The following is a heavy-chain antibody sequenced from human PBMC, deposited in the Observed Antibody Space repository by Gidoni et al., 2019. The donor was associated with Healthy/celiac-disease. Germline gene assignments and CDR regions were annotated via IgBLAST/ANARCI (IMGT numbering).Heavy chain of an antibody. CDR1: GFTFSSYG. CDR3: ARDGGSYVAFDI. D-gene: IGHD1-26*01. J-gene: IGHJ3*02. V-gene: IGHV3-33*01. Sequence: QVQLVESGGGVVQPGRSLRLSCAASGFTFSSYGMHWVRQAPGKGLEWVAVIWYDGSNKYYADSVKGRFTISRDNSKNTLYLQMNSLRAEDTAVYYCARDGGSYVAFDIWGQGTMVTVSS. CDR2: IWYDGSNK.